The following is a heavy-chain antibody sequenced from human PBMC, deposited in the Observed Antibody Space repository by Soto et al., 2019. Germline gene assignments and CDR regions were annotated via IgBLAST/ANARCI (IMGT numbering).Heavy chain of an antibody. J-gene: IGHJ4*02. Sequence: QVQLVQSGAEVKKPGSSVKVSCKASGGTFSSYAISWVRQAPGQGLEWMGGIIPIFGTANYAQKFQGRVTITADEPPSPAYRGVSSLKSGDTAVYYWATPGWSPHSGHLDYWAKEPLVTVSS. CDR2: IIPIFGTA. D-gene: IGHD6-19*01. CDR3: ATPGWSPHSGHLDY. V-gene: IGHV1-69*01. CDR1: GGTFSSYA.